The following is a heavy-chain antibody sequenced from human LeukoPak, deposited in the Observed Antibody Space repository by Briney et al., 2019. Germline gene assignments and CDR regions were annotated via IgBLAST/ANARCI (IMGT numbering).Heavy chain of an antibody. Sequence: SETLSLTCAVYGGSFSGYYWSWIRQPPGKGLEWIGEINHSGSTNYNPSLKSRVTISVDTSKNQFSLKLSSVTAADTAVYYCARRSPSVPPFFDYWGQGTLVTVSS. CDR1: GGSFSGYY. CDR3: ARRSPSVPPFFDY. CDR2: INHSGST. D-gene: IGHD2-2*01. J-gene: IGHJ4*02. V-gene: IGHV4-34*01.